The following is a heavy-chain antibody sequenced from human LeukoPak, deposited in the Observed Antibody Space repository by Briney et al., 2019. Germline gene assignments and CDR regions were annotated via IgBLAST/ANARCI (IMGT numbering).Heavy chain of an antibody. CDR2: VKSKTDGGTI. Sequence: GGSLRLSCATSGFTFSKAWMTWVRQAPGKGLEWVGRVKSKTDGGTIDYAAPVKGRFTISRDDSTTTLYLQMNSLKTEDTAVYYCTTDVSYYDSSGYFRFDYWGQGALVTVSS. D-gene: IGHD3-22*01. V-gene: IGHV3-15*01. CDR1: GFTFSKAW. CDR3: TTDVSYYDSSGYFRFDY. J-gene: IGHJ4*02.